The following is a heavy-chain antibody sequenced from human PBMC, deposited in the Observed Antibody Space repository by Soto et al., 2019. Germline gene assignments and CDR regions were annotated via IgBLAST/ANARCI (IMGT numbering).Heavy chain of an antibody. J-gene: IGHJ4*02. CDR3: AKETIASTVADFFDS. CDR2: ITGSGGGT. D-gene: IGHD6-19*01. Sequence: EVQLLESGGGLLQPGGSLRLSCTASGFTFSNYAMTWVRQAPGKGLEWVSTITGSGGGTYYADSVKGRFTISRDNSKNPLYLQMPHLRADDTAVYYCAKETIASTVADFFDSWGQGTLVTVSS. CDR1: GFTFSNYA. V-gene: IGHV3-23*01.